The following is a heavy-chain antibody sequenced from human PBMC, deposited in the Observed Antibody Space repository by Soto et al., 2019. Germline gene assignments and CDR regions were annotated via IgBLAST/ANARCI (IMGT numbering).Heavy chain of an antibody. CDR3: AKEPDLPKEFSVVVTDAYYFDY. CDR1: GFTFSRSA. CDR2: ILGIGGST. V-gene: IGHV3-23*01. D-gene: IGHD2-21*02. J-gene: IGHJ4*02. Sequence: EVQLLESGGGLVQPGGSLRLSCAASGFTFSRSAMSWVRQAPGTGLEWVSAILGIGGSTYYADSVKGRFTISRDNSKNTLDLQMNSRRAEDTAVYYCAKEPDLPKEFSVVVTDAYYFDYWGQGTLVTVS.